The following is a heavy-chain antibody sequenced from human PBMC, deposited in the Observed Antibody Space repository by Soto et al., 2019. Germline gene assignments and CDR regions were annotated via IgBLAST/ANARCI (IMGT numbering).Heavy chain of an antibody. V-gene: IGHV1-18*04. CDR2: ISANNGNT. CDR1: GYTFTSYG. CDR3: ARDDVTMIVVVNYYYYGMDV. J-gene: IGHJ6*02. Sequence: QVQLVQSGAEVKKPGASVKVSCKASGYTFTSYGISWVRQAPGQGLEWMGWISANNGNTNYAQKLQGRVTMTTDTSTSTAYMELRSLRSDDTDVYYCARDDVTMIVVVNYYYYGMDVWGQGTTVTVSS. D-gene: IGHD3-22*01.